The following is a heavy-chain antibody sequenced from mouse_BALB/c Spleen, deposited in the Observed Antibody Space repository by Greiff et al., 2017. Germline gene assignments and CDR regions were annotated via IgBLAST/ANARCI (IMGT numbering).Heavy chain of an antibody. D-gene: IGHD1-1*01. J-gene: IGHJ4*01. CDR2: IYYSGTI. CDR1: GISITTGYYR. CDR3: ARDYYSSSYYYAMDY. V-gene: IGHV3-5*02. Sequence: EVQLQQSGPGLVKPSQTVSLTCTVTGISITTGYYRWSWIRQFPGKKLEWIGYIYYSGTITYNPSLTSRTTITRDTSKNQFFLEMNSLTAEDTAKYYCARDYYSSSYYYAMDYWGQGTSVTVSA.